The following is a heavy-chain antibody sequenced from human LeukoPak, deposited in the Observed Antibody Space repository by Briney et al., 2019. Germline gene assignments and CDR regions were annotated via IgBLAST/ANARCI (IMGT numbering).Heavy chain of an antibody. CDR3: ASNGRAGYYYYYYMDV. CDR1: GYSISSGYF. CDR2: IYYSGST. V-gene: IGHV4-38-2*02. J-gene: IGHJ6*03. Sequence: SETLSLTCTVSGYSISSGYFWGWMRQPPGKGLEWIGSIYYSGSTYYNPSLKSRVTISVDTSKNQFSLKLSSVTAAETAVYYCASNGRAGYYYYYYMDVWGKGTTVTISS.